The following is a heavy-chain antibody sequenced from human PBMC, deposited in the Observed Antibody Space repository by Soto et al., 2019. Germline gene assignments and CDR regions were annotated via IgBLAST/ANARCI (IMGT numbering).Heavy chain of an antibody. D-gene: IGHD5-12*01. CDR2: IYRDDDK. Sequence: QITLKESGPTLVKPTQTLTLTCTFSEFSLSSNGLGVGWIRQPPGKALEWLALIYRDDDKRYRPSLMSRLTITKDTSKNQVVLTMANMDPMDTATYYCARAYSGYDWGSFDFWCQGTLVTVSS. CDR1: EFSLSSNGLG. J-gene: IGHJ4*02. V-gene: IGHV2-5*02. CDR3: ARAYSGYDWGSFDF.